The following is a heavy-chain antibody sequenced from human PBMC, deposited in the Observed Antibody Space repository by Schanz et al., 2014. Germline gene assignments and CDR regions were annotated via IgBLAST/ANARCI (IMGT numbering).Heavy chain of an antibody. CDR1: GFTFSDYY. J-gene: IGHJ4*02. D-gene: IGHD5-12*01. Sequence: QVQLVESGGTLVKPGGSLRLSCVVSGFTFSDYYMSWIRQAPGKGRGWVSYISSSSIYTNYADSVKGRFTISRDNAKNSLYLQTNSLRAEDPAVYYCAREGEWGYDPPRHWGQGTLVTVSS. CDR2: ISSSSIYT. V-gene: IGHV3-11*06. CDR3: AREGEWGYDPPRH.